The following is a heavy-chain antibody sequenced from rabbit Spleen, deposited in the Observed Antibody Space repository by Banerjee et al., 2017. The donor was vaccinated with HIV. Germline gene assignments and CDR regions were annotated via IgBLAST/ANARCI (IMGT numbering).Heavy chain of an antibody. D-gene: IGHD8-1*01. V-gene: IGHV1S45*01. J-gene: IGHJ6*01. Sequence: QEQLEESGGGLVKPEGSLTLTCKASGFSFSDRDVMCWVRQAPGKGLEWIACINMVTGKSVYASWAKGRSTFSKTSSTTVTLQMTSLTAADTATYFCARDAGTSFSTYGMDLWGPGTLVTVS. CDR3: ARDAGTSFSTYGMDL. CDR2: INMVTGKS. CDR1: GFSFSDRDV.